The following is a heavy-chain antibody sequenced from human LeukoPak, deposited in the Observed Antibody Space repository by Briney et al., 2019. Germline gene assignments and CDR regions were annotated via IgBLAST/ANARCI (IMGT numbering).Heavy chain of an antibody. CDR2: VSDSGNTT. Sequence: PGGSLRLSCAASGFTFSSYAMSWVRQAPGKGLEWVSAVSDSGNTTYYVGSVKGRFTTSRDNSRNTLFLQMNSLRVEDTAVYYCAKLQKTSCYSVGDYWGQGTLVTVSS. V-gene: IGHV3-23*01. J-gene: IGHJ4*02. D-gene: IGHD2-15*01. CDR1: GFTFSSYA. CDR3: AKLQKTSCYSVGDY.